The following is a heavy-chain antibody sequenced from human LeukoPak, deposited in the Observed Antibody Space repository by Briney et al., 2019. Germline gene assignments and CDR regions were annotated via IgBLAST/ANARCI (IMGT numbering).Heavy chain of an antibody. J-gene: IGHJ4*02. CDR2: IWYDGSNK. Sequence: GGSLRLSCAASGFTSSSYGMHWVRQAPGKGLEWVAVIWYDGSNKYYADSVKGRFTISRDNSKNTLYLQMNSLRAEDTAVYYCAKESSSSFFDYWGQGTLVTVSS. V-gene: IGHV3-33*06. D-gene: IGHD6-13*01. CDR1: GFTSSSYG. CDR3: AKESSSSFFDY.